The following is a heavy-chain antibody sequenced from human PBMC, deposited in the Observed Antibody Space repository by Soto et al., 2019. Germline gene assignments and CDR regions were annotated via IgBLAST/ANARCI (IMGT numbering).Heavy chain of an antibody. Sequence: QVQLVQSGAEVKKPGASVKVSCKASGYTFTSYGISWVRQAPGQGLEWMGWISAYNGNTNYAQKLQGRVTLTADTSTRTAYMELRSLRADDTAVYYCAREYYEFWSGYPNRYYYYYIDVWGKGNPVTVSS. D-gene: IGHD3-3*01. V-gene: IGHV1-18*01. CDR2: ISAYNGNT. CDR1: GYTFTSYG. J-gene: IGHJ6*03. CDR3: AREYYEFWSGYPNRYYYYYIDV.